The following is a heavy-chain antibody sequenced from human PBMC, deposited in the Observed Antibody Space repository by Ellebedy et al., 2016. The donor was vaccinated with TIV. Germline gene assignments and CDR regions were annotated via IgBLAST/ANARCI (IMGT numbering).Heavy chain of an antibody. CDR3: ARVDLGLAFDY. CDR2: ISSAGNT. J-gene: IGHJ4*02. Sequence: GESLKISCAVSGFSLSSNYMSWVRQAPGKGLEWVSIISSAGNTYYADSVKGRFTISRDTSKNTVFLQMNSLRAEATAVYYCARVDLGLAFDYWGRGTLVTVSS. D-gene: IGHD3/OR15-3a*01. CDR1: GFSLSSNY. V-gene: IGHV3-53*01.